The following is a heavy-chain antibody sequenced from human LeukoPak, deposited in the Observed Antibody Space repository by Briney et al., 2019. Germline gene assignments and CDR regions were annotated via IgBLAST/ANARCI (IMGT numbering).Heavy chain of an antibody. CDR2: IYYSGST. CDR3: AKSPLANCGGDCYVDG. D-gene: IGHD2-21*02. Sequence: SETLSPTCTVSGGSISGSSYYWGWIRQPPGKGLEWIGSIYYSGSTYYNPSLKSRVTISVDTSKNQFSLKLNSVTATDTAVYYCAKSPLANCGGDCYVDGWGQGTLVTVSS. CDR1: GGSISGSSYY. J-gene: IGHJ5*02. V-gene: IGHV4-39*01.